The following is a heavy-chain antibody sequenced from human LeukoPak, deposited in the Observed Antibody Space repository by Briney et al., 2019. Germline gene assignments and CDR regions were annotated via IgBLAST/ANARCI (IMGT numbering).Heavy chain of an antibody. V-gene: IGHV3-33*01. J-gene: IGHJ3*02. CDR3: ARAITYYYGSGSPLGAFDI. CDR2: IGYDGSNK. D-gene: IGHD3-10*01. Sequence: GGSLRLSCAASGLTFSSYGMHWVRQAPGKGLEWVAVIGYDGSNKYYADSVKGRFTISRDNSKNTLYLQMNSLRAEDTAVYYCARAITYYYGSGSPLGAFDIWGQGTMVTVSS. CDR1: GLTFSSYG.